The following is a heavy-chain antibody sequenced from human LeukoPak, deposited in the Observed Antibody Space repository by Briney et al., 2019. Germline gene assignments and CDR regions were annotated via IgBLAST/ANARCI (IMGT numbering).Heavy chain of an antibody. Sequence: GGSLRLSCAASGFIFSSYWMSWVRQAPGKGLEWVANIKQDGSDNSYVDSVKGRFTISRANAKNSLYLQMNSLRAEDTAVYYCARDSRFTMRDYWGQGTLVTVSS. CDR3: ARDSRFTMRDY. J-gene: IGHJ4*02. CDR1: GFIFSSYW. D-gene: IGHD3-22*01. V-gene: IGHV3-7*01. CDR2: IKQDGSDN.